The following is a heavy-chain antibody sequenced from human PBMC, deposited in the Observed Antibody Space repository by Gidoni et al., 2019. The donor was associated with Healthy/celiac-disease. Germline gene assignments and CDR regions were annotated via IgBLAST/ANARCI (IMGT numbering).Heavy chain of an antibody. CDR2: INPNSGGT. D-gene: IGHD3-22*01. Sequence: GYYMHWVRQAPGQGLEWMGRINPNSGGTNYAQKFQGRVTMTRDTSISTAYMELSRLRSDDTAVYYCARDGRDRSSGYYYDYYGMDVWGQGTTVTVSS. V-gene: IGHV1-2*06. CDR3: ARDGRDRSSGYYYDYYGMDV. J-gene: IGHJ6*02. CDR1: GYY.